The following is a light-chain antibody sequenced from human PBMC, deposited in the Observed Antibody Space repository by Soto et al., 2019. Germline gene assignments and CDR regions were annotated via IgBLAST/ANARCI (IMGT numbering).Light chain of an antibody. Sequence: ESVLTQSPGTLSLSPGEKATLSCRASQSVSSSYLAWYQQKPGQAPRLLIYGASSRSTGIQDRFSGSGSGTDFTLTVSRLEPKEFAVYYCQQFGSSSWTFGQGTKVEIK. V-gene: IGKV3-20*01. J-gene: IGKJ1*01. CDR2: GAS. CDR3: QQFGSSSWT. CDR1: QSVSSSY.